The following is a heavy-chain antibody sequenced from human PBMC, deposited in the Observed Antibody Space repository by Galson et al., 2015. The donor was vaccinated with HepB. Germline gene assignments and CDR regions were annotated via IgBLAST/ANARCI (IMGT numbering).Heavy chain of an antibody. Sequence: SLRLSCAASGFTFSNYGLHWVRQAPGKGLEWVSFFSYDGNNESYVDSVRGRFTISRDNSKNMVHLHMNSLRSEDTALYYCARHQTSYDFWSGYFWFDSWGQGTLVTVSS. CDR1: GFTFSNYG. V-gene: IGHV3-30-3*01. J-gene: IGHJ5*01. CDR2: FSYDGNNE. CDR3: ARHQTSYDFWSGYFWFDS. D-gene: IGHD3-3*01.